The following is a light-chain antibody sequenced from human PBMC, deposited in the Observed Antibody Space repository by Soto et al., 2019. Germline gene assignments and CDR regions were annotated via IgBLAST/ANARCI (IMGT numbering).Light chain of an antibody. Sequence: QSVLTQPASVSGSPGQSITMSCTGTSSDIGSYNLVSWYQQHPGKAPKVIIYEGSKRPSGVSNRFSGSKSDSTASLTISGLHAEDEADYYCCSYAGSSSWVFGGGTQLTVL. CDR2: EGS. J-gene: IGLJ3*02. CDR3: CSYAGSSSWV. CDR1: SSDIGSYNL. V-gene: IGLV2-23*01.